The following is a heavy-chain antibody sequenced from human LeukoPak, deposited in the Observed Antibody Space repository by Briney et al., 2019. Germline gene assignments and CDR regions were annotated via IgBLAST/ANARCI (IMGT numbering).Heavy chain of an antibody. CDR2: ISYDGSNK. D-gene: IGHD5-18*01. CDR1: GFTFSSYA. Sequence: GGSLRLSCAASGFTFSSYAMHWVRQAPGKGLEWVAVISYDGSNKYYADSMKGRFTISRDNSNNTLYLQMNSLRAEDTAVYYCARGQRRHTDMAPSFDYWGQGTLVTVSS. J-gene: IGHJ4*02. CDR3: ARGQRRHTDMAPSFDY. V-gene: IGHV3-30*04.